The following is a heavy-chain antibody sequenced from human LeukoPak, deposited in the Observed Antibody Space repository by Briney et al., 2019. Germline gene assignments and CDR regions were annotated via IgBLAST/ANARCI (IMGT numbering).Heavy chain of an antibody. CDR3: ARDDDYGDYVVDY. CDR2: ISGSGGST. J-gene: IGHJ4*02. CDR1: GFTFSSYA. D-gene: IGHD4-17*01. V-gene: IGHV3-23*01. Sequence: GGSLRLSCAASGFTFSSYAMSWVRQAPGKGLEWVSGISGSGGSTYYADSVKGRFTISRDNSKNTLYLQMNSLRAEDTAVYYCARDDDYGDYVVDYWGQGTLVTVSS.